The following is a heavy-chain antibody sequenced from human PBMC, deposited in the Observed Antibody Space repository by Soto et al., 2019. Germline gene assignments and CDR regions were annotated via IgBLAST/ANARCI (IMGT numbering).Heavy chain of an antibody. CDR3: AKDRRYCSGGSCTRPQYNWFDP. J-gene: IGHJ5*02. CDR2: IWYDGSNK. V-gene: IGHV3-33*06. CDR1: GFTFSSYG. Sequence: HPGGSLRLSCAASGFTFSSYGMHWVRHAPGKGLEWVAVIWYDGSNKYYADSVKGRFTISRDNSKNTLYLQMNSLRAEDTAVYYCAKDRRYCSGGSCTRPQYNWFDPWGQGTLVTVSS. D-gene: IGHD2-15*01.